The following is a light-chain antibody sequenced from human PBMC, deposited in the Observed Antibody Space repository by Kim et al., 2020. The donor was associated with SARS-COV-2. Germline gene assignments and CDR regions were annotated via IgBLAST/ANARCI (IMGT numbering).Light chain of an antibody. CDR1: NIGSKS. J-gene: IGLJ3*02. Sequence: SYELTQPPSVSVAPGKTARITCGGNNIGSKSVHWYQQKPGQAPVLVIYYDSDRPSGIPERFSGSNSGNTATLTISRVEAGDEADYYCPVWDSRSDHRVFG. CDR3: PVWDSRSDHRV. CDR2: YDS. V-gene: IGLV3-21*04.